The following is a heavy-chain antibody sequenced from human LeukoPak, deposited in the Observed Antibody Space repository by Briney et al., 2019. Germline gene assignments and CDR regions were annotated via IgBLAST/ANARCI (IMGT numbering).Heavy chain of an antibody. D-gene: IGHD2-15*01. Sequence: SVKVSCKASGGTFSSYAISWVRQAPGQGLEWMGRIIPIFGTANYAQKSQGRVTITTDESTSTAYMELSSLRSEDTAVYYCARGRFCSGGSCYSAFLGYWGQGTLVTVSS. CDR2: IIPIFGTA. J-gene: IGHJ4*02. CDR1: GGTFSSYA. V-gene: IGHV1-69*05. CDR3: ARGRFCSGGSCYSAFLGY.